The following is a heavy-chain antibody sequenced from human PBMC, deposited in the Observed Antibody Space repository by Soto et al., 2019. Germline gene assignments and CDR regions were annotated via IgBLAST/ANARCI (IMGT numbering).Heavy chain of an antibody. V-gene: IGHV3-48*01. CDR2: ISPSSTTI. CDR3: ARVRQNAFDI. Sequence: GGAPRISLAAPGFPLSSFSMNLGRQAPGKGLEWVSYISPSSTTIYLADSVKGRFTISRDHAKNSLSLQMNSLRVEDTAVYYCARVRQNAFDIWGQGTMVTVSS. J-gene: IGHJ3*02. CDR1: GFPLSSFS.